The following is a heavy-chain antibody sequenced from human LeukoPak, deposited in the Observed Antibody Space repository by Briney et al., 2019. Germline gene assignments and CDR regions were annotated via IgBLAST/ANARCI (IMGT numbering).Heavy chain of an antibody. V-gene: IGHV2-5*01. Sequence: SGPTLVKPTQTLTLTCTFSGLSLTTDGVGLGWIRQPPGKALEWLALIYWNDEQRLNASLKTRLTITKDTSKNQVLLTMTNMDPVDTATYYCVQTRSGYYFFDFWGQGTLVTVSS. CDR3: VQTRSGYYFFDF. D-gene: IGHD3-22*01. J-gene: IGHJ4*02. CDR2: IYWNDEQ. CDR1: GLSLTTDGVG.